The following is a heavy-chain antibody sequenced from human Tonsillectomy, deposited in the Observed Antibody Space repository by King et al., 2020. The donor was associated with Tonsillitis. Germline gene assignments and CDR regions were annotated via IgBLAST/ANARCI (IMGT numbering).Heavy chain of an antibody. CDR2: IYYSGST. CDR3: ARDSYFDTSCSRQ. Sequence: QLQESGPGLVKPSETLSLTCTVSGGSVSSGSYYWSWIRQPPGKGLEWIGYIYYSGSTDYNPSLKSRVTLSVDTSKNQFSLKLSSVTAADTAVYYCARDSYFDTSCSRQWGQGTLVTVSS. D-gene: IGHD3-22*01. J-gene: IGHJ4*02. CDR1: GGSVSSGSYY. V-gene: IGHV4-61*01.